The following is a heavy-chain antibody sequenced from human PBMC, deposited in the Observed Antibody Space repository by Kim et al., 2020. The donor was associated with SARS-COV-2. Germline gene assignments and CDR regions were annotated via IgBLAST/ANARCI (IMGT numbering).Heavy chain of an antibody. CDR2: MNPNSGNT. CDR3: ARGRFFLTGYLH. D-gene: IGHD3-9*01. Sequence: ASVKVSCKASGYTFTSYDINWVRQATGQGLEWMGWMNPNSGNTGYAQKFQGRVTMTRNTSISTAYMELSSLRSEDTAVYYCARGRFFLTGYLHWGQGTLVTVSS. J-gene: IGHJ4*02. CDR1: GYTFTSYD. V-gene: IGHV1-8*01.